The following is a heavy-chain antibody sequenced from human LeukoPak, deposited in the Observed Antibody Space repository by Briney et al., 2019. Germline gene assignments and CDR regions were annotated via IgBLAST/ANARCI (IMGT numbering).Heavy chain of an antibody. CDR2: INPNSGST. D-gene: IGHD4-17*01. CDR3: ARGPSTAVTNRNYFDF. Sequence: ASVKVSCKTSGYTFTGYYMHWVRQAPRQGLEWMGWINPNSGSTSFAQKFQGRVTKTRDTSISTAYMELSRLRSDDTAVYYCARGPSTAVTNRNYFDFWGQGTLVTVSS. J-gene: IGHJ4*02. CDR1: GYTFTGYY. V-gene: IGHV1-2*02.